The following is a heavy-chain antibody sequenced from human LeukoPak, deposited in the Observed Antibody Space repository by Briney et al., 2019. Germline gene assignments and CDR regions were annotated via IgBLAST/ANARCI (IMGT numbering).Heavy chain of an antibody. J-gene: IGHJ4*02. D-gene: IGHD3-10*01. CDR1: GFTFSSYS. Sequence: GGSLRLSSAASGFTFSSYSMNTVRQAPGKGLEWVSSISSSSSYIYYADSVKGRFTISRDNAKNSLYLQMNSLRAEDTAVYYCARKGVTMVRGVPDYWGQGTLVTVSS. CDR3: ARKGVTMVRGVPDY. V-gene: IGHV3-21*01. CDR2: ISSSSSYI.